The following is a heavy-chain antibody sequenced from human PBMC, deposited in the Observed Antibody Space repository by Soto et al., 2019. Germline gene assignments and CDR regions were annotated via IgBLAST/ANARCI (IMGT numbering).Heavy chain of an antibody. J-gene: IGHJ5*01. Sequence: GGSLRLSCEVSGFTFSAYGMHWVRQAPGKGLEWVAAISHDGTNKNYGDSVKGRFTISRDNSKKTLYLQMNSLRPEDTALYYCAKLRYFDWSSYNWFEYWGQGTLVTVSS. CDR2: ISHDGTNK. V-gene: IGHV3-30*18. D-gene: IGHD3-9*01. CDR1: GFTFSAYG. CDR3: AKLRYFDWSSYNWFEY.